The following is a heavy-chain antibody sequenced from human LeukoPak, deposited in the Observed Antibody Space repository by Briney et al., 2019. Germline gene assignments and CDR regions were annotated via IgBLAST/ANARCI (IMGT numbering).Heavy chain of an antibody. D-gene: IGHD3-22*01. CDR3: ARVGDSSGHFHDY. CDR2: INHSGNN. V-gene: IGHV4-34*01. CDR1: GGSFSFYY. Sequence: SETLSLTCAVYGGSFSFYYWSWIRQPPGKGLEWIREINHSGNNNYNPSLKSRVTISLDTSKNQFSLKLSSVIAADTAVYYCARVGDSSGHFHDYWGQGTLVTVSS. J-gene: IGHJ4*02.